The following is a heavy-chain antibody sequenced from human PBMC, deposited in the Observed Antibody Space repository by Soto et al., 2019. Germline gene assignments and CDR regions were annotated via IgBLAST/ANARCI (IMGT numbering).Heavy chain of an antibody. J-gene: IGHJ6*02. CDR2: IWYDGSNK. D-gene: IGHD3-3*01. Sequence: PGGSLRLSCLASGFSFSDYAMHWVRQAPGKGLEWVAVIWYDGSNKYYADSVKGRFTISRDNSKNTLYLQMNSLRAEDTAVYYCARARVSPGLGVVTPPYYYYYGMDVWGQGTTVTVSS. CDR1: GFSFSDYA. V-gene: IGHV3-33*01. CDR3: ARARVSPGLGVVTPPYYYYYGMDV.